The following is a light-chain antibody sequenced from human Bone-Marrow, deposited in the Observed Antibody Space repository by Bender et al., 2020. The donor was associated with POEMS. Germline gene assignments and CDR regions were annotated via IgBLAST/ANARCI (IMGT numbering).Light chain of an antibody. CDR3: CSYAGIYTLYV. J-gene: IGLJ1*01. CDR2: EVN. CDR1: NSDVGSSNY. V-gene: IGLV2-11*01. Sequence: QSALTQPASVSGSPGQSITISCTGTNSDVGSSNYVSWYQQHPGKAPKLMIYEVNKRPSGVPDRFSGSKSGNTASLTISGLQAEDEADYYCCSYAGIYTLYVFGTGTQVTVL.